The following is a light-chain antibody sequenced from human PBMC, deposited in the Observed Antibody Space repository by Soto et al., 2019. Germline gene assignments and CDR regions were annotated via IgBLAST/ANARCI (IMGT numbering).Light chain of an antibody. CDR3: QQYNSYLWK. Sequence: DIQMTQSPSTLSASVGDRVTITCRASQNVRIYLAWYQQKPGKAPKLLIYQTSSLQSGVPSRFSGSGSETEFTLAISSLQPEDFATYYCQQYNSYLWKFGQGTKVDIK. CDR1: QNVRIY. V-gene: IGKV1-5*03. J-gene: IGKJ1*01. CDR2: QTS.